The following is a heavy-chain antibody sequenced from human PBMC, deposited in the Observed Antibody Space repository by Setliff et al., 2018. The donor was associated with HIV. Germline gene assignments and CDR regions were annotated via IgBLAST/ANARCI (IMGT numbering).Heavy chain of an antibody. J-gene: IGHJ2*01. D-gene: IGHD1-26*01. Sequence: SETLSLTCSVSSGSIGSTSSYWGWIRQPPGKGLEWIVSVYYSGTTYYNPSLKSRVTISVDTSKSQFSLQLNSMTAADTALYYCARHRYNWYFDVWGRGTLGTVS. CDR2: VYYSGTT. CDR1: SGSIGSTSSY. CDR3: ARHRYNWYFDV. V-gene: IGHV4-39*01.